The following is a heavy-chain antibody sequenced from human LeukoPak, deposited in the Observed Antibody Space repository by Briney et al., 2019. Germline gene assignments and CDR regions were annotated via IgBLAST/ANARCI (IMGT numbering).Heavy chain of an antibody. CDR1: GYTFTSYY. Sequence: ASVKVSCKASGYTFTSYYMHWVRQAPGQGLEWMGIINPSGGSTSYAQKFQGRVTMTRDTSTSTVYMELSSLRSEDTAVYYCARAFDGIAVAGTYWFDPWGQGTLVTVSS. CDR2: INPSGGST. V-gene: IGHV1-46*01. J-gene: IGHJ5*02. D-gene: IGHD6-19*01. CDR3: ARAFDGIAVAGTYWFDP.